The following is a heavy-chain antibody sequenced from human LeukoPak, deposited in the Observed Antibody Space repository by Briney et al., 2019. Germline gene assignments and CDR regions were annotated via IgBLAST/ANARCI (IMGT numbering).Heavy chain of an antibody. V-gene: IGHV3-15*01. J-gene: IGHJ4*02. CDR3: TTDLLGIVDTAMEFDY. D-gene: IGHD5-18*01. Sequence: GGSLRLSCAASGFTFSNAWMSWVRQAPGKGLEWVGRIKSKTDGATTDYAAPVKGRFTISRDDSKNTLYLQMNSLKTEDTAVYYCTTDLLGIVDTAMEFDYWGQGTLVTVSS. CDR2: IKSKTDGATT. CDR1: GFTFSNAW.